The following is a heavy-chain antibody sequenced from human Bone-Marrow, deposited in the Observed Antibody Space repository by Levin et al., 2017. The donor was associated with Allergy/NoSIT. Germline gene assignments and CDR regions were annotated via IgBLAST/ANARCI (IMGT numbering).Heavy chain of an antibody. J-gene: IGHJ5*02. D-gene: IGHD3-22*01. CDR2: TYYRSKWVT. V-gene: IGHV6-1*01. Sequence: SSETLSLTCAISGASVSSDSAAWTWIRQSPSRGLEWLGRTYYRSKWVTDYAVSVKGRITINPDTSRNQFSLHLNSVTAEDTALYYCARGERYHYDGAVYYNWFDPWGQGTLVNVSS. CDR3: ARGERYHYDGAVYYNWFDP. CDR1: GASVSSDSAA.